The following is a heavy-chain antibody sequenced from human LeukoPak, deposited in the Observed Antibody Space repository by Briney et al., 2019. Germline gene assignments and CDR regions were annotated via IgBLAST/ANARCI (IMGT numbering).Heavy chain of an antibody. CDR1: GFTFSNAW. CDR3: SLGPVAAYFDY. V-gene: IGHV3-15*04. CDR2: IGSKTDGGTT. D-gene: IGHD6-19*01. Sequence: GGSLRLSCAASGFTFSNAWMSWVRQAPGKGLEWVGRIGSKTDGGTTDYAAPVKGRFTISRDESKNTLYLQMNSLKTEDTAVYYCSLGPVAAYFDYWGQGTLVAVSS. J-gene: IGHJ4*02.